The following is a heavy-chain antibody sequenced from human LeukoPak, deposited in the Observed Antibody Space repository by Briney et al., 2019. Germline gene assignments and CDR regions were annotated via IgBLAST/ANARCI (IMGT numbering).Heavy chain of an antibody. CDR1: SGSISSGTYY. J-gene: IGHJ3*02. Sequence: SETLSLTCTVSSGSISSGTYYWSWIRQPAGKGLEWIGRIYSSGSTNYNPSLKSRVTMSVDTSKNQFSLKLSSVTAADTAVYYCARTHPSGSYYPGAFDIWGQGTMVTVSS. CDR3: ARTHPSGSYYPGAFDI. V-gene: IGHV4-61*02. CDR2: IYSSGST. D-gene: IGHD3-10*01.